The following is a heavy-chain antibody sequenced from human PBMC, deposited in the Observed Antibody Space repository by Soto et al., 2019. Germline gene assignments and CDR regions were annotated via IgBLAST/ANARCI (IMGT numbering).Heavy chain of an antibody. D-gene: IGHD1-26*01. Sequence: QMQLVQSGAEVKKTGSSVKVSCKASGYTFTYRYLHWVRQAPGQALEWMGWITPFNGNTNYAQKFQDRVTITRDRSMSTAYMELSSLRSEDTAMYYCARSGGFGTSGSYLDYWGQGTLVTVSS. CDR1: GYTFTYRY. CDR3: ARSGGFGTSGSYLDY. J-gene: IGHJ4*02. CDR2: ITPFNGNT. V-gene: IGHV1-45*02.